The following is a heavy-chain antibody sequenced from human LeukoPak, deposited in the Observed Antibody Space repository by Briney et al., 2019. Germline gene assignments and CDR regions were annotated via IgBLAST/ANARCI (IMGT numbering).Heavy chain of an antibody. CDR1: GGSISSSSYY. J-gene: IGHJ4*02. V-gene: IGHV4-39*01. CDR3: ARPASRVDTAVVQFDY. Sequence: SETLSLTCTVSGGSISSSSYYWGWIRQPPGKGLEWIGSIYYSGSTYYNPSLKSRVTISVDTSKNQFSLKLSSVTAADTAVYYCARPASRVDTAVVQFDYWGQGTLVTVSS. CDR2: IYYSGST. D-gene: IGHD5-18*01.